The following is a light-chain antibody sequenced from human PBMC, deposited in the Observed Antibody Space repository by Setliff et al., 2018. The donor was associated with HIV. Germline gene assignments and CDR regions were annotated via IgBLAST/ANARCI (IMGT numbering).Light chain of an antibody. CDR2: YDT. CDR1: NIGSKS. J-gene: IGLJ2*01. CDR3: QVWDSSSDHVV. V-gene: IGLV3-21*04. Sequence: SYELTQPPSVSVAPGKTARITCGGNNIGSKSVHWYQQKPGQAPILVIYYDTDRPSGIPERFSGSNSGNTATLTISRVEAGDEADYCCQVWDSSSDHVVFGGGTKVTV.